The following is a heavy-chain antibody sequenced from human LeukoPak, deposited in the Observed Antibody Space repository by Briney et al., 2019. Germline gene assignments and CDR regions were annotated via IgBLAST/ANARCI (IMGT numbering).Heavy chain of an antibody. CDR3: ARDRVAAADNESYFDY. D-gene: IGHD6-13*01. V-gene: IGHV4-39*02. CDR2: IYYSGST. CDR1: GGSISSSSYY. J-gene: IGHJ4*02. Sequence: PSETLSLTCTVSGGSISSSSYYWGWIRQPPGKGLEWIGSIYYSGSTYYNPSLKSRVTISVDTSKNQFSLKLSSVTAADTALYYCARDRVAAADNESYFDYWGQGPLSPSPQ.